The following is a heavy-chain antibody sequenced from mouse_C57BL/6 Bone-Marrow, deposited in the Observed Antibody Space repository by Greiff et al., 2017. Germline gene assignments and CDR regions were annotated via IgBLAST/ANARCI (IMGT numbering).Heavy chain of an antibody. CDR1: GFTFSSYA. V-gene: IGHV5-4*01. J-gene: IGHJ3*01. D-gene: IGHD2-5*01. CDR3: ERDRAIVTPWFAY. Sequence: EVQLVESGGGLVKPGGSLKLSCAASGFTFSSYAMSWVRQTPEKRLEWVATISDGGSYTYYPDNVKGRFTISRDNAKNNLYLQMSHLKSEDTAMYYCERDRAIVTPWFAYWGQGTLVTVSA. CDR2: ISDGGSYT.